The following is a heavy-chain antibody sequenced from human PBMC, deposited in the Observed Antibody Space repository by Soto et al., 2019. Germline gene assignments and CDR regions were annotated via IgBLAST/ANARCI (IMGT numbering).Heavy chain of an antibody. CDR3: AKPYYAFWSGYFAPFDY. Sequence: EVRLLESGGGLVQPGGSLIISCAASGFTFSSHAMSWVRQAPGKGLEWVSAITDGGRRTYYADSVKGRFTISRDNSRNTLDLEMNSLTVEDTAVYYCAKPYYAFWSGYFAPFDYWGQGTLVSVAS. J-gene: IGHJ4*02. D-gene: IGHD3-3*01. CDR1: GFTFSSHA. V-gene: IGHV3-23*01. CDR2: ITDGGRRT.